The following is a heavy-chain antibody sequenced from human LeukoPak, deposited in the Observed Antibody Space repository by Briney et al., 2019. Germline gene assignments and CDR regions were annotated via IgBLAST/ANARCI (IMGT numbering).Heavy chain of an antibody. D-gene: IGHD6-6*01. CDR3: AKSTEYSSSGGYFDY. V-gene: IGHV3-23*01. Sequence: PGGSLRLSCAASGFTFSSTSMSWVRQAPGKGLEWVSAISGSGGSTYYADSVKGRFTISRDNSKNTLYLQMNSLRAEDTAVYYCAKSTEYSSSGGYFDYWGQGTLVTVSS. CDR1: GFTFSSTS. J-gene: IGHJ4*02. CDR2: ISGSGGST.